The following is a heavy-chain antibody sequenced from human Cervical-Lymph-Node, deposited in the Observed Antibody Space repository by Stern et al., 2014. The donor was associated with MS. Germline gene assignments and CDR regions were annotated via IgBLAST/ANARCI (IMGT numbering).Heavy chain of an antibody. V-gene: IGHV3-74*01. CDR3: ARDTRSGWYNYYYAMDV. CDR1: GFTFSSYW. J-gene: IGHJ6*02. D-gene: IGHD6-19*01. CDR2: INSDGSTT. Sequence: EVQLEESGGGFVQPGGSLRLSCAASGFTFSSYWIHWVRQAPGKGLVWVSRINSDGSTTTYADSVRGRFTISRDNAKNTLYLQMNSLRAEDTAIYYCARDTRSGWYNYYYAMDVWGQGTTVTVSS.